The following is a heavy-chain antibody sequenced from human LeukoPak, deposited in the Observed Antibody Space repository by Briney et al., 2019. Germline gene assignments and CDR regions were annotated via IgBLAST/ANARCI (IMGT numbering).Heavy chain of an antibody. Sequence: ASVKVSCKASGYTFTGYYMHWVRQAPGQGLEWMGRINPNSGGTSYAQKFQGRVTMTRDTSTSTVYMELSSLRSEDTAVYYCARDTVRGIDYWGQGTLVTVSS. J-gene: IGHJ4*02. V-gene: IGHV1-2*06. CDR1: GYTFTGYY. CDR2: INPNSGGT. CDR3: ARDTVRGIDY. D-gene: IGHD3-10*01.